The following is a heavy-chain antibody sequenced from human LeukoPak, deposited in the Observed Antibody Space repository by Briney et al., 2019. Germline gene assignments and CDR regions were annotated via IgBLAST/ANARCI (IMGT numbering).Heavy chain of an antibody. V-gene: IGHV3-21*05. CDR1: GFTFSSYS. J-gene: IGHJ4*02. Sequence: GGSLRLSCAASGFTFSSYSMNWVRQAPGKGLEWVSYISSGSTYTNYADSVEGRFTISRDNAKNSLYLQMNSLRAEDTAVYYCARGDYGGDYFDYWGQGTLVTVSS. CDR2: ISSGSTYT. CDR3: ARGDYGGDYFDY. D-gene: IGHD4-23*01.